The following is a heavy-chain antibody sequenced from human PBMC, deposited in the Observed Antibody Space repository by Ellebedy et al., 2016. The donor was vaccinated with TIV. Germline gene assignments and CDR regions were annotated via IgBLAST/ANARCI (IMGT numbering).Heavy chain of an antibody. Sequence: SQTLSLTCAISRDSVSSNGAGWNWIRQSPSRGLKWIGRTYYRSKWYNDYAVSVKSRITINPDTSKNQFSLQLNSVTPEDTAVYYCARRSSRNVMDVWGQGTTVTVSS. D-gene: IGHD6-13*01. CDR2: TYYRSKWYN. J-gene: IGHJ6*02. CDR1: RDSVSSNGAG. V-gene: IGHV6-1*01. CDR3: ARRSSRNVMDV.